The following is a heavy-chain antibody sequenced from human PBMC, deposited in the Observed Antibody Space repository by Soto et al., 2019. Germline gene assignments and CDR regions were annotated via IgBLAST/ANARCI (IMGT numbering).Heavy chain of an antibody. V-gene: IGHV4-4*02. CDR2: IYHSGRT. CDR3: AREPNYPLDDMVRGVITLNWFDP. J-gene: IGHJ5*02. Sequence: QVQLQESGPGLVKPSGTLSLTCAVSGGSISSSNWWSWVRQPPGKGLEWIGEIYHSGRTNYNPSLTSRVTISVDKSKNQFSLKLSSVTAADTAVYYCAREPNYPLDDMVRGVITLNWFDPWAREPCSPSPQ. D-gene: IGHD3-10*01. CDR1: GGSISSSNW.